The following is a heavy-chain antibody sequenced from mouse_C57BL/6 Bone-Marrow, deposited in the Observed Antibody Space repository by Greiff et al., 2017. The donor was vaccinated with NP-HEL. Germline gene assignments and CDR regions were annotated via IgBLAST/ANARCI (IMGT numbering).Heavy chain of an antibody. V-gene: IGHV8-8*01. Sequence: QVTLKVSGPGILQPSQTLSLTCSFSGFSLSTFGMGVGWIRQPSGKGLEWLAHIWWDDDKYYNPALKRRLTISKDTSKNQVCLKIANVDTADTATYCCARRALHYYGSSDWYLDVWGTGTTVTVSS. CDR1: GFSLSTFGMG. CDR2: IWWDDDK. CDR3: ARRALHYYGSSDWYLDV. J-gene: IGHJ1*03. D-gene: IGHD1-1*01.